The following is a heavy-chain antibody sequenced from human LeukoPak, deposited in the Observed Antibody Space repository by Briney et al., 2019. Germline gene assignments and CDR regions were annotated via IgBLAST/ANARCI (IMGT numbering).Heavy chain of an antibody. V-gene: IGHV1-18*01. D-gene: IGHD3-9*01. CDR3: ARDGAWLETLYYYYYYMDV. Sequence: ASVKVSCKASGYTFTSYGISWVRQAPGQGLEWMGWISAYNGNTNYAQKLQGRVTMTTDTSTSTAYMELRSLRSDDTAVYYCARDGAWLETLYYYYYYMDVWGKGTTVTVSS. CDR1: GYTFTSYG. CDR2: ISAYNGNT. J-gene: IGHJ6*03.